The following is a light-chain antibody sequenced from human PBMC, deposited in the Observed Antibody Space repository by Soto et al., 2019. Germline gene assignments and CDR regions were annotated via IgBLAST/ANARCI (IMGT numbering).Light chain of an antibody. V-gene: IGLV1-51*01. J-gene: IGLJ1*01. CDR1: SSNIGNNY. CDR3: GTWDTSLSAVV. Sequence: QSVLTQPPSVSAAPGQKVTISCYGSSSNIGNNYVSWYRQLPGTAPKLLVYDNNRRPSGIPDRFSGSKSGTSATLGITGLQTGDEADYYCGTWDTSLSAVVFGTGTKLTV. CDR2: DNN.